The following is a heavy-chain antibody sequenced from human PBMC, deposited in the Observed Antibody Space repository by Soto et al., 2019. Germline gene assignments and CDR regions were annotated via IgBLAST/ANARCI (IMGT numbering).Heavy chain of an antibody. V-gene: IGHV1-3*01. Sequence: ASVKVSCKASGYIFTRYGIHWVRQAPGQGLEWVGWINAGTGQVKYSQKFQGRVSITRDTSASTAYMELSSLKAEDTAVYYCARVMAVQAFDIWGQGTKVTVSS. CDR2: INAGTGQV. CDR3: ARVMAVQAFDI. J-gene: IGHJ3*02. CDR1: GYIFTRYG. D-gene: IGHD4-17*01.